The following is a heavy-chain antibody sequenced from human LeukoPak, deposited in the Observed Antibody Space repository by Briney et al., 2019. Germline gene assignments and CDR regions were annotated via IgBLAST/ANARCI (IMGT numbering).Heavy chain of an antibody. D-gene: IGHD3-22*01. CDR1: GASISRNTYY. CDR2: FYYTGST. Sequence: SETLSLTCSVSGASISRNTYYWGWIRQSPGKGLEWIGTFYYTGSTYYNPSLKSRITISVDTSKNHFSLKLSSVTAADTAVYYCARANYYDSSGYYYNAFDIWGQGTMVTVSS. J-gene: IGHJ3*02. V-gene: IGHV4-39*02. CDR3: ARANYYDSSGYYYNAFDI.